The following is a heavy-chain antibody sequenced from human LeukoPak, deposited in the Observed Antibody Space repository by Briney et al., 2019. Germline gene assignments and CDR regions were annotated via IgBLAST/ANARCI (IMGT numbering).Heavy chain of an antibody. CDR1: GYIFTSYV. J-gene: IGHJ4*02. Sequence: ASVNVSCKASGYIFTSYVLHWVRQAPGQGLEWMGWINTNTGNPTYAQGFTGRFVFSLDTSVSTAYLQISSLKADDTAMYYCARGDYETHGYQTRWGQGTLVTVSS. D-gene: IGHD3-22*01. V-gene: IGHV7-4-1*02. CDR3: ARGDYETHGYQTR. CDR2: INTNTGNP.